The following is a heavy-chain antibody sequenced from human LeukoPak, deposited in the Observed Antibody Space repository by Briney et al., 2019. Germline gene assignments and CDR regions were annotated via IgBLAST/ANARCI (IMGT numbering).Heavy chain of an antibody. CDR3: VSSYGGYVLDY. CDR2: VYHSGSI. J-gene: IGHJ4*02. Sequence: SETLCLTCTVSGGSLSSYSWNWIRESAGKGLEWIGRVYHSGSINYNPSLKSRVTVSVDTSKNQFSLNLSSVTAADTAVYYCVSSYGGYVLDYWGQGPLVIVSS. CDR1: GGSLSSYS. V-gene: IGHV4-4*07. D-gene: IGHD5-12*01.